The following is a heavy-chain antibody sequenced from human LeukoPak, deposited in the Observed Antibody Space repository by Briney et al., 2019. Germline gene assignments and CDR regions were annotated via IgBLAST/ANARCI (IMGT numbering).Heavy chain of an antibody. Sequence: GAXVKVSCKAXGYTFTXYYMHWVRQAPGQGLEWMGWINPNSGGTNYAQKFQGRVTMTRDTSISTAYMELSRLRSDDTAVYYCARDRGSEFGDSYYYGMDVWGQGTTVTVSS. CDR1: GYTFTXYY. CDR3: ARDRGSEFGDSYYYGMDV. J-gene: IGHJ6*02. D-gene: IGHD3-16*01. V-gene: IGHV1-2*02. CDR2: INPNSGGT.